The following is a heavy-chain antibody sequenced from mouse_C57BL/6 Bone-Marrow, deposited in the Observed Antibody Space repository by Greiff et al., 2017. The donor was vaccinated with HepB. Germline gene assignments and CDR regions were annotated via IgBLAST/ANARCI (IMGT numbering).Heavy chain of an antibody. D-gene: IGHD3-2*01. V-gene: IGHV1-81*01. CDR3: ARAENDSCMDY. CDR2: IYPRSGNT. Sequence: VQLQQSGAELARPGASVKLSCTASGYTFTSYGISWVKQRTGQGLEWIGEIYPRSGNTYYNEKFKGKATLTADKSSSTAYMELRSLTSEDSAVDFCARAENDSCMDYWGQGTSVTVSA. CDR1: GYTFTSYG. J-gene: IGHJ4*01.